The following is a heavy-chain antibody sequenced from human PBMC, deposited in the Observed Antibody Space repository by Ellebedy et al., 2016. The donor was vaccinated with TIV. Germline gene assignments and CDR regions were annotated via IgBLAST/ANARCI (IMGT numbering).Heavy chain of an antibody. V-gene: IGHV3-7*03. CDR3: ARGGYGRPFDC. CDR1: GFTFSNYW. CDR2: IKQDGSEK. Sequence: GGSLRLSCAASGFTFSNYWMKWVRQAPGKGLEWVANIKQDGSEKYYVDSVKGRFTISRDNAKNSRFLQMNSLRVEDTAVYFCARGGYGRPFDCWGQGTLVTVSS. J-gene: IGHJ4*02. D-gene: IGHD5-12*01.